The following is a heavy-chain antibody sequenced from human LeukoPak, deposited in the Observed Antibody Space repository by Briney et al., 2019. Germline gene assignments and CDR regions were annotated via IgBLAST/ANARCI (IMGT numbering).Heavy chain of an antibody. CDR1: GFTFSGYG. CDR3: ARESPVVPSASDAFDI. CDR2: TWSDGSNK. J-gene: IGHJ3*02. Sequence: PGGSLRLSCVASGFTFSGYGMHWVRQAPGKGLEGVAVTWSDGSNKFYADSVKGRFTISRDNSKNTLYLQMNSLRAEDTAVYYCARESPVVPSASDAFDIWGQGTMVTVSS. V-gene: IGHV3-33*01. D-gene: IGHD2-2*01.